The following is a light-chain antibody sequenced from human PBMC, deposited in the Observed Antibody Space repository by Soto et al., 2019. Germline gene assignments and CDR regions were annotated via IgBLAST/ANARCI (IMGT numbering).Light chain of an antibody. J-gene: IGLJ1*01. CDR1: SSDVGGYNY. CDR3: CSYAGSYPYV. Sequence: QSVLTQPHSVSGSPGQSVTISCTGTSSDVGGYNYVSWYKQHPGKAPKLMIYDVSKRPSGVPDRFSGSKSGNTASLTISGLQAEDEADYYCCSYAGSYPYVFGTGTKVTVL. CDR2: DVS. V-gene: IGLV2-11*01.